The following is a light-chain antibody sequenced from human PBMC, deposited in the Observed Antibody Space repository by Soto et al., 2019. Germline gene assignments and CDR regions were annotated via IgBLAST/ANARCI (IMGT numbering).Light chain of an antibody. Sequence: DIQMTQSPSSVSASVGDRVTITCRASQGISSYLAWYQQKPGKAPNLLIYAASSLHSGVPSRFGGSGSGTDFTLTISSPQPADFATYYCPQANSFPLTFGGGTKVEIK. J-gene: IGKJ4*01. CDR3: PQANSFPLT. V-gene: IGKV1-12*01. CDR2: AAS. CDR1: QGISSY.